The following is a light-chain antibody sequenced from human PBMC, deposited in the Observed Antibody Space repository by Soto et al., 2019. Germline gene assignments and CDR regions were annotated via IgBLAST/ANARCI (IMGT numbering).Light chain of an antibody. CDR2: DVS. CDR1: SSDVGGYNS. Sequence: QSVLTQPASVSGSPGQSITISCTGNSSDVGGYNSVSWYQHHPGKAPKLMIYDVSNRPSGVSNRFSGSKSGNTASLTISGLQAEDEADYYCSSYTSSSTLENVFGTGTKVTVL. V-gene: IGLV2-14*03. CDR3: SSYTSSSTLENV. J-gene: IGLJ1*01.